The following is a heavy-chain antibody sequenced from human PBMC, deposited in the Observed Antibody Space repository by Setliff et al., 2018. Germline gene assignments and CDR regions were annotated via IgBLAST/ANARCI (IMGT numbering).Heavy chain of an antibody. J-gene: IGHJ3*02. CDR3: AGVYGENDLPDI. CDR1: GYSFTCYW. CDR2: IYPGDSDT. D-gene: IGHD4-17*01. V-gene: IGHV5-51*01. Sequence: GESLKISCKGSGYSFTCYWIGWVRQMPGKGLEWMGIIYPGDSDTRYSPSLRSRVTISADTSKNQFSLKLTSVIAADTAMYYCAGVYGENDLPDIRGQGTMVTV.